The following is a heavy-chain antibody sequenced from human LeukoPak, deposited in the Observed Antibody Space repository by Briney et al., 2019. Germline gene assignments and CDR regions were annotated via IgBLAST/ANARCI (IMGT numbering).Heavy chain of an antibody. CDR2: ISGSGNGT. J-gene: IGHJ4*02. CDR1: GFTFRTYA. Sequence: GGSLRLSCTASGFTFRTYAMNWVRQAPGKGLEWLSGISGSGNGTYYADSVKGRFIISRDNSKNMVYLKMNNLTVDDTATYYCAKRTMSAFDSWGQGTLLIVSS. CDR3: AKRTMSAFDS. V-gene: IGHV3-23*01.